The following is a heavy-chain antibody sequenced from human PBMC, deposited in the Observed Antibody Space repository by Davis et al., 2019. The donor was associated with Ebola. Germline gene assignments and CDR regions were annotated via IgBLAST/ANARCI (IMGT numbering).Heavy chain of an antibody. CDR3: AKDFGGPLDS. Sequence: GESLKISCAASGFTFSSYAMIWVRQAPGKGLEWVARMNKDGGKTDYADSVRGRLTISRDAAKNTLFLQMNSLRAEDSAIYYCAKDFGGPLDSWGQGTLVIVSS. CDR2: MNKDGGKT. CDR1: GFTFSSYA. D-gene: IGHD3-3*01. J-gene: IGHJ4*02. V-gene: IGHV3-23*01.